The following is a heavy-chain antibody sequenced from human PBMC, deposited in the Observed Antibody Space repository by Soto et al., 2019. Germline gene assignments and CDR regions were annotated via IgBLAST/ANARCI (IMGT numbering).Heavy chain of an antibody. CDR3: ARDVDIVATAQFDY. Sequence: PGGSLRLSCAASGFTFSSYSMNWVRQAPGKGLEWVSSISSSSSYIYYADSVKGRFTISRDNAKNSLYLQMNSLRAEDTAVYYCARDVDIVATAQFDYWGQGTLVTVSS. CDR1: GFTFSSYS. V-gene: IGHV3-21*01. CDR2: ISSSSSYI. J-gene: IGHJ4*02. D-gene: IGHD5-12*01.